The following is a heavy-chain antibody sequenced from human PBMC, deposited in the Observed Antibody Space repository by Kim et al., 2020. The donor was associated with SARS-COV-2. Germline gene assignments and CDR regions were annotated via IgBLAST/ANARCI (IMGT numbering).Heavy chain of an antibody. CDR2: ISGISTHT. J-gene: IGHJ4*02. V-gene: IGHV3-11*06. CDR1: GFTFSDCY. Sequence: GGSLRLSCAASGFTFSDCYMGWIRQAPGKGLEWVSYISGISTHTNYADSVKGRFTISRDNAKNSLYLQMNSLRAEDTAVYYCAILYSFKGADYWGRGTLVTVPS. D-gene: IGHD6-13*01. CDR3: AILYSFKGADY.